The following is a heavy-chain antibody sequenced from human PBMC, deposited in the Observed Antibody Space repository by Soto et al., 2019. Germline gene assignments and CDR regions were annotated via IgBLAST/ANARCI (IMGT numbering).Heavy chain of an antibody. V-gene: IGHV3-30-3*01. CDR1: GFTFSIYA. CDR3: ARVNIAWNDVGAMDV. Sequence: QVQLVESGGGVVQPGRSLRLSCAASGFTFSIYAMHWVRQAPGKGLEWVAVILYDGSKKDYADSVKGRFTISRDNSKNTLYLQMNSLRAEDTAVYYCARVNIAWNDVGAMDVWGQGTTVTVSS. D-gene: IGHD1-1*01. CDR2: ILYDGSKK. J-gene: IGHJ6*02.